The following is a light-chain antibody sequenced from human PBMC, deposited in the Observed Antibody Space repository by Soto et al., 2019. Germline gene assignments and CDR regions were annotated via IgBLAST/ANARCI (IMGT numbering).Light chain of an antibody. V-gene: IGLV1-44*01. J-gene: IGLJ2*01. Sequence: QAVVTQPPSASGTPGQRVTISCSGSNSNIGSNTVNWYQQLPGTAPKILIYTNNHRPSGVPDRFSGSKSGTSASLAISGLQSEDEADYYCATWDDSLNGVVFGGGTKVTVL. CDR2: TNN. CDR1: NSNIGSNT. CDR3: ATWDDSLNGVV.